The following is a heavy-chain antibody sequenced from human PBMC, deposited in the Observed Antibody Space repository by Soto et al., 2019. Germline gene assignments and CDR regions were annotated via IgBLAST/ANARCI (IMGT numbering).Heavy chain of an antibody. CDR1: GGSINTYY. V-gene: IGHV4-59*01. D-gene: IGHD6-13*01. J-gene: IGHJ4*02. CDR2: IYHSGST. Sequence: QVQLQESGPGLVKPSETLSLTCTVSGGSINTYYWSWIRQPPGKGLEWIGYIYHSGSTNYNPSLKGRGTISVDTSKNQFSLKVSSVTAADTAVYYCARLSSNWHFDYWGQGTLVTVSS. CDR3: ARLSSNWHFDY.